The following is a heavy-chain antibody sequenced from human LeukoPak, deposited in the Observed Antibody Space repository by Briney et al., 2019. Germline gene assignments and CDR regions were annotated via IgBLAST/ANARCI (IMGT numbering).Heavy chain of an antibody. CDR2: INHSGST. CDR3: ARVSYSSGYYYMDV. V-gene: IGHV4-34*01. Sequence: PGGSLRLSCEASGFTFSSYWMSWIRQPPGKGLEWIGEINHSGSTYYNPSLKSRVTISLDTSKNQFSLKLSSVTAADTAVYYCARVSYSSGYYYMDVWGKGTTVTVSS. J-gene: IGHJ6*03. CDR1: GFTFSSYW. D-gene: IGHD6-19*01.